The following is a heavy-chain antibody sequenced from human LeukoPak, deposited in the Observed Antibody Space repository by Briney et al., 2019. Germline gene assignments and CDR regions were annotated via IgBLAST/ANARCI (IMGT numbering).Heavy chain of an antibody. D-gene: IGHD3-3*01. V-gene: IGHV3-53*01. Sequence: PGGSLRLSCAASGFAVSSNHMNWVRQAPGKGLERVSVIFNGGSTYYADSVKGRFTISRDNSKNTLYLQMNSLRAEDTAVYYCATTRFLHWLLTGENDYWGQGTLVTVSS. J-gene: IGHJ4*02. CDR2: IFNGGST. CDR3: ATTRFLHWLLTGENDY. CDR1: GFAVSSNH.